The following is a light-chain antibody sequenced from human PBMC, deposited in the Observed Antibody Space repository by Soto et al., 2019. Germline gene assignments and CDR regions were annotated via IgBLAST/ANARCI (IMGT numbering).Light chain of an antibody. Sequence: EIVLTQSPGTLSLSPGERATLSCRASQSITSNYLAWYQQKPCQAPSLLIYGTSGRATGSPHRLIGSGSGTDFNLPIIRLEPEDFAVYYCQQYCGAPPRTFGHGTKLEI. V-gene: IGKV3-20*01. CDR2: GTS. CDR1: QSITSNY. CDR3: QQYCGAPPRT. J-gene: IGKJ2*01.